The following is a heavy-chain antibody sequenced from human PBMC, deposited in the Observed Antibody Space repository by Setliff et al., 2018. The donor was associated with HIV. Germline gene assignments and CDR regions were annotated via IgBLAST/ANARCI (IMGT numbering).Heavy chain of an antibody. V-gene: IGHV3-30*02. J-gene: IGHJ2*01. CDR1: GLIFSNYA. CDR2: IQFDGNNK. CDR3: ATAYESNGYDYYFDL. D-gene: IGHD3-22*01. Sequence: GESLRLSCAASGLIFSNYALTWVRQAPGKGLEWVTSIQFDGNNKYYSDFVKGRFSISRDNSRNTAYLQLNSLRVEDTAVYFCATAYESNGYDYYFDLWGRGTLVTVSS.